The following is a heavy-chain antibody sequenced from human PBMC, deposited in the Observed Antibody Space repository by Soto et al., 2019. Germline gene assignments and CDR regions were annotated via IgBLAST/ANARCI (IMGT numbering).Heavy chain of an antibody. CDR1: GFXASANY. Sequence: GXLRRSGASSGFXASANYISWVRHAPGKGLELVSIIYVGCGTYYEDSVKGRFTISRENSKNTLYLRMNNLRAEDPAVYYCARGIGRDYDSSGYVDYWAQGTLGTVSS. V-gene: IGHV3-53*01. CDR3: ARGIGRDYDSSGYVDY. D-gene: IGHD3-22*01. CDR2: IYVGCGT. J-gene: IGHJ4*02.